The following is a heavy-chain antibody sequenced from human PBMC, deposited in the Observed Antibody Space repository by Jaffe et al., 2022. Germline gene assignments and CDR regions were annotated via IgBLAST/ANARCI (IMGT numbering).Heavy chain of an antibody. CDR3: ARGVDGYDGAIDAFDI. CDR1: GFTFSSYE. V-gene: IGHV3-48*03. J-gene: IGHJ3*02. Sequence: EVQLVESGGGLVQPGGSLRLSCAASGFTFSSYEMNWVRQAPGKGLEWVSYISSSGSTIYYADSVKGRFTISRDNAKNSLYLQMNSLRAEDTAVYYCARGVDGYDGAIDAFDIWGQGTMVTVSS. CDR2: ISSSGSTI. D-gene: IGHD5-12*01.